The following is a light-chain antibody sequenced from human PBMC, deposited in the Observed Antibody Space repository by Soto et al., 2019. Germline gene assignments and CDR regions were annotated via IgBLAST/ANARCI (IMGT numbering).Light chain of an antibody. CDR1: SSDVGGYHL. Sequence: QSALTQPASVSGSPGQSITFSCTGTSSDVGGYHLVSWYQQHPGKAPQLLIYEATKRPSGISNRFSGSKSGNTASLTISGLQAEDEADYYCASFAGRRSYVFGTGTKVTVL. J-gene: IGLJ1*01. V-gene: IGLV2-23*01. CDR2: EAT. CDR3: ASFAGRRSYV.